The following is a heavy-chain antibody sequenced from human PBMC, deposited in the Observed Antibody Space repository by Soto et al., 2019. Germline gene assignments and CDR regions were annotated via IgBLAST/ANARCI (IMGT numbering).Heavy chain of an antibody. Sequence: QVQLVESGGGVVQPGRSLRLSCAASGFTFSSSGMHWVRQAPGKGLEWVAVISYDGSAKHYADSVKGRFTISRDNSKNTLFLQMNNLRTEDTAVYYCAKTWARIAQNIATGGSHPIGIDHLGQGTLVTVSS. CDR1: GFTFSSSG. D-gene: IGHD6-13*01. J-gene: IGHJ4*02. CDR3: AKTWARIAQNIATGGSHPIGIDH. V-gene: IGHV3-30*18. CDR2: ISYDGSAK.